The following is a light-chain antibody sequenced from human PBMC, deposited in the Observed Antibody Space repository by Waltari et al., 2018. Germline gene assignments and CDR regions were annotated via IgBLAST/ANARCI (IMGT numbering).Light chain of an antibody. Sequence: QSVLTQPPSASGPPVQSVTISCSGSLSNIGANLVYWYQQVPGTAPKILTYRNDQRPSGVPDRFSASKSGTSASLAISGLRSEDEADYFCAAWDDSLSGHFVFGTGTKVIV. CDR2: RND. CDR3: AAWDDSLSGHFV. V-gene: IGLV1-47*01. J-gene: IGLJ1*01. CDR1: LSNIGANL.